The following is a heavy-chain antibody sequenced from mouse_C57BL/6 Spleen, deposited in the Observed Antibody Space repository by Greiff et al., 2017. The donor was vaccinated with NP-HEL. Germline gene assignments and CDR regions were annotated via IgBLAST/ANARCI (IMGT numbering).Heavy chain of an antibody. V-gene: IGHV10-1*01. CDR3: VRGNCDRYFDV. CDR2: IRSKSNNYAT. D-gene: IGHD4-1*01. CDR1: GFSFNTYA. J-gene: IGHJ1*03. Sequence: EAGGGLVQPKGSLKLSCAASGFSFNTYAMNWVRQAPGKGLEWVARIRSKSNNYATYYADSVKDRFTISRDDSESMLYLQMNNLKTEETAMYYSVRGNCDRYFDVWGTGTTVTVSS.